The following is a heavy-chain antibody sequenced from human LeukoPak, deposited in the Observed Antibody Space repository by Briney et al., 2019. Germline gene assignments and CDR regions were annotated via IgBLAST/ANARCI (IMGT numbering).Heavy chain of an antibody. CDR2: IKSKTDGGTT. CDR1: GFTFSDYY. CDR3: TTDSSSSDY. V-gene: IGHV3-15*01. D-gene: IGHD6-13*01. J-gene: IGHJ4*02. Sequence: GGSLRLSCAASGFTFSDYYMSWIRQAPGKGLEWVGRIKSKTDGGTTDYAAPVKGRFTISRDDSKNTLYLQMNSLKTEDTAVYYCTTDSSSSDYWGQGTLVTVSS.